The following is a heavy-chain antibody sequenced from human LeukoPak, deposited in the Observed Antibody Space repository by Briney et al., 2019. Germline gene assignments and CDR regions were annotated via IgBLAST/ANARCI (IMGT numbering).Heavy chain of an antibody. D-gene: IGHD2-2*01. CDR1: GYAFTNYA. J-gene: IGHJ4*02. CDR3: ARGYCSSATCRHFDY. Sequence: GASVKVSCKASGYAFTNYAISWVRQAPGQGLEWMGWIGVYNGNTNYAQKLQGRVTMTADTSTTTAYMELRSLRSDDTAVYYCARGYCSSATCRHFDYWGQGAPVTVSS. V-gene: IGHV1-18*01. CDR2: IGVYNGNT.